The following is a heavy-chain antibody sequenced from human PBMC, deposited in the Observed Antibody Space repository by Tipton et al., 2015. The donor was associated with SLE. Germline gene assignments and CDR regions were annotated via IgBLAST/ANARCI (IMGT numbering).Heavy chain of an antibody. V-gene: IGHV4-39*07. D-gene: IGHD3-10*01. CDR1: GGSISSSSYY. Sequence: LRLSCTVSGGSISSSSYYWGWIRQPPGKGLEWIGSIAYSGSTNYNPSLKSRVTISVDTSKNQFSLKLSSVTAADTAVYYCARRGESVEWGQGTLVTVSS. CDR3: ARRGESVE. CDR2: IAYSGST. J-gene: IGHJ4*02.